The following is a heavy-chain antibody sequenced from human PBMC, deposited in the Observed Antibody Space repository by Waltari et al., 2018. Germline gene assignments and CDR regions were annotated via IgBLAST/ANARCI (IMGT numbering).Heavy chain of an antibody. Sequence: QVQLVQSGAEVKKPGASVKVSCKVSGYTLTELSMHWVRQAPGKGLEWMGGFGPEDGETIYAQKFQGRVTMTEDTSTDTAYMELSSLRSEDTAVYYCATPQRITMVRGVVEYFQHWGQGTLVTVSS. J-gene: IGHJ1*01. CDR2: FGPEDGET. V-gene: IGHV1-24*01. CDR1: GYTLTELS. CDR3: ATPQRITMVRGVVEYFQH. D-gene: IGHD3-10*01.